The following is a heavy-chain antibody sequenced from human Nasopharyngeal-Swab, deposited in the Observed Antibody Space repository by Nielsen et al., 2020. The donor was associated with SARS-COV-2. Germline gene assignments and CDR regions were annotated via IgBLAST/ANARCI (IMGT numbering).Heavy chain of an antibody. V-gene: IGHV4-59*11. J-gene: IGHJ5*02. CDR2: ISHNSGT. CDR3: AKDGATGWFDP. Sequence: GSLRLSCTVSGVSITSQYWSWSRQPPGKGLEWIGYISHNSGTSYNPSLKSRVTMFMDTSKTQFSLRLTSVTAADTAVYYCAKDGATGWFDPCGQGTLVTVSS. CDR1: GVSITSQY.